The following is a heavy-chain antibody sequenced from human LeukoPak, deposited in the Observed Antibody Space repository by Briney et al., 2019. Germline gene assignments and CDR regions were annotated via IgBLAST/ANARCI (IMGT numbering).Heavy chain of an antibody. CDR2: INPNSGAT. CDR3: ARLRDYSASWRGSASRY. D-gene: IGHD4-11*01. J-gene: IGHJ4*02. V-gene: IGHV1-2*02. CDR1: GYTFGGYY. Sequence: ASVEVSCKTSGYTFGGYYIQWVRQAPGRGLEWMGWINPNSGATKYAQKFQGRVTLTRDTSINTAYMELSSLNINDTAVYYCARLRDYSASWRGSASRYWGQGTLVTVSS.